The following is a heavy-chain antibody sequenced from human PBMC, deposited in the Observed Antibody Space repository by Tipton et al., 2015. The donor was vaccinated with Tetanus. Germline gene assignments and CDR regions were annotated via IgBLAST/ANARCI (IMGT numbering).Heavy chain of an antibody. CDR2: SWYDGTDQ. Sequence: SLRLSCAASGFIFSSYGIHWVRQAPGKGLEWVAVSWYDGTDQYYADSVKGRFTLSRDNSKNTFYLQMNSLRAEDTALYYCAREADCSGGSCFSGDFDNWGQGTQVTVSS. D-gene: IGHD2-15*01. V-gene: IGHV3-33*01. J-gene: IGHJ4*02. CDR1: GFIFSSYG. CDR3: AREADCSGGSCFSGDFDN.